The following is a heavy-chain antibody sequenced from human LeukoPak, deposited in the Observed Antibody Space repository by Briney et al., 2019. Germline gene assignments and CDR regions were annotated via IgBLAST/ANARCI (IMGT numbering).Heavy chain of an antibody. CDR3: ARLGLQYYNWFDP. D-gene: IGHD4-11*01. CDR2: IYYSGST. Sequence: SETLSLTCTVSGGSISSGGYYWSWIRQHPGKGLEWIGYIYYSGSTYYNPSLKSRVTISVDTSKNQFSLKLSSVTAADTAVYYCARLGLQYYNWFDPWGQGILVTVSS. V-gene: IGHV4-31*03. CDR1: GGSISSGGYY. J-gene: IGHJ5*02.